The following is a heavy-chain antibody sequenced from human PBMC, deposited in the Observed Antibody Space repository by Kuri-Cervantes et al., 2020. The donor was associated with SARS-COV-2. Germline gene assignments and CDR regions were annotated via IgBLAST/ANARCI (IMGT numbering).Heavy chain of an antibody. CDR1: GYSFSTNW. Sequence: GESLKISGKGSGYSFSTNWTAWVRQMPGKGLEWMGVIYPSDSDTRYSPSFQGQVTISADGSINTAYLQWSSLTASDTAMYYCARHSRLESATEFDFWGQGPLVTVSS. CDR3: ARHSRLESATEFDF. V-gene: IGHV5-51*01. CDR2: IYPSDSDT. D-gene: IGHD1-26*01. J-gene: IGHJ4*02.